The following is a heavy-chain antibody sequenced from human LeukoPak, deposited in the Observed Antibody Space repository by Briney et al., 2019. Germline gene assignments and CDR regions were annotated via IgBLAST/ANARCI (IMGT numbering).Heavy chain of an antibody. Sequence: KTSETLSLTCTVSGGSISSYYWSWIRQPPGKGLEWIGYMYYSGSTNSNPSLKSRVTISVVTSKNQFSLKLSSVTAADTAVYYCARGGYSYGYNYWGQGTLVTVSS. J-gene: IGHJ4*02. CDR1: GGSISSYY. D-gene: IGHD5-18*01. V-gene: IGHV4-59*12. CDR3: ARGGYSYGYNY. CDR2: MYYSGST.